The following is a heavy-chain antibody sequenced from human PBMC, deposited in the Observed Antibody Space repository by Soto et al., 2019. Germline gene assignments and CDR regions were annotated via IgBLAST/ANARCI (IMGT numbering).Heavy chain of an antibody. CDR1: GYSFTSYW. CDR2: IYPGDSDT. CDR3: YCTNGVVLPWLAFDI. D-gene: IGHD2-8*01. V-gene: IGHV5-51*01. J-gene: IGHJ3*02. Sequence: GESLKISCKGSGYSFTSYWIGWVRQMPGKGLEWMGIIYPGDSDTRYSPSFQGQVTISADKSISTAYLQWSSLKASDTAMYYCYCTNGVVLPWLAFDIWGQGTMVTVS.